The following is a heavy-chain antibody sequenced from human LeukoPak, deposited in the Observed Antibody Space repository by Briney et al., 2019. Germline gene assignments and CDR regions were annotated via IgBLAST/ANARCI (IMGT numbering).Heavy chain of an antibody. Sequence: SETLSLTCTVSGGSISSYYWSWIRQPPGKGLEWIGYIYYSGSTNYNPSLKSRVTISVDTSKNQFSLKLSSVTAADTAVYYCARLYSAPRGWYFDLWGRGTLVIVSS. CDR1: GGSISSYY. CDR2: IYYSGST. CDR3: ARLYSAPRGWYFDL. D-gene: IGHD3-16*02. V-gene: IGHV4-59*01. J-gene: IGHJ2*01.